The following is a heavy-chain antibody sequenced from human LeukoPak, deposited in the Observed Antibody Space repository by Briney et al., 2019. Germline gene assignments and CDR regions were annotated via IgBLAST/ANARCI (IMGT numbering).Heavy chain of an antibody. J-gene: IGHJ4*02. CDR3: ARDLGYCSGGVCYVGYFDY. V-gene: IGHV3-66*01. D-gene: IGHD2-15*01. Sequence: GGSLRLSCAASGFTVSPYYMNWVRQAPGKGLEWVSLIYNDGSTNYADSVKGRFTISRDNSKNTLYLQMNSLRVEDTAVYYCARDLGYCSGGVCYVGYFDYWGQGTQVTVSS. CDR2: IYNDGST. CDR1: GFTVSPYY.